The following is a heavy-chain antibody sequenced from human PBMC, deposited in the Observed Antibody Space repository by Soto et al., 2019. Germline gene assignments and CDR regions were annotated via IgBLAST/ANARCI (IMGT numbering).Heavy chain of an antibody. Sequence: QVQLVQSGAEVKKPGASVKVSCTGSGYTFRSYDIHWVRQATGQGLEWMGWVNPNTGNTGYPQKFQGRVTMTRDMSKSSAYMEVNSLTSEDTAIYYCARAYGAGSFDFWGQGTLVSVSS. D-gene: IGHD3-10*01. V-gene: IGHV1-8*01. CDR3: ARAYGAGSFDF. J-gene: IGHJ5*01. CDR2: VNPNTGNT. CDR1: GYTFRSYD.